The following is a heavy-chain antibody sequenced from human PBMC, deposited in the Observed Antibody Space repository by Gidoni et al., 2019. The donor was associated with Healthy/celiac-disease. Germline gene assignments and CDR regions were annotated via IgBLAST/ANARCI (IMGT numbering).Heavy chain of an antibody. CDR3: ARVSARYSSVLNWFDP. V-gene: IGHV3-30-3*01. J-gene: IGHJ5*02. D-gene: IGHD5-18*01. CDR1: GFAFRSSA. Sequence: QVQLVESGGGGVQPGRSLRLSCAASGFAFRSSAMHWVRQAPGKGLEWVAVISYDGSITYSADSVKGRFTISGDTSKNTLYLQMTSLRAEDTAVYYCARVSARYSSVLNWFDPWGQGTLVTVSS. CDR2: ISYDGSIT.